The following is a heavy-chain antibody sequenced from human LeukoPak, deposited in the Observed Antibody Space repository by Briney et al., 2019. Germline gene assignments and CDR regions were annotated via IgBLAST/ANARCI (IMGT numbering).Heavy chain of an antibody. CDR2: IIPIFGTA. D-gene: IGHD3-3*01. CDR3: ASLTYYDFWSGYYTWNYFDY. Sequence: SAKVSCKASGGTFSSYAISWVRQAPGQGLEWMGGIIPIFGTANYAQKFQGRVTITADESTSTAYMELSSLRSEDTAVYYCASLTYYDFWSGYYTWNYFDYWGQGALVTVSS. V-gene: IGHV1-69*01. J-gene: IGHJ4*02. CDR1: GGTFSSYA.